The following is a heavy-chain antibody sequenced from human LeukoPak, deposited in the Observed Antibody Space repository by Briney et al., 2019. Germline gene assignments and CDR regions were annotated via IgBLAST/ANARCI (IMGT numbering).Heavy chain of an antibody. CDR1: GGSFSGYY. Sequence: SETLSLTCAVYGGSFSGYYWSWIRQPPGKGLEWIGEINHSGSTNYNPSLKSRVTISVDTSKNQFSLKLSSVTAADTAVYYCARGCSSTSCWYYYYGMDVWGQGTTVTVSS. J-gene: IGHJ6*02. CDR2: INHSGST. V-gene: IGHV4-34*01. D-gene: IGHD2-2*01. CDR3: ARGCSSTSCWYYYYGMDV.